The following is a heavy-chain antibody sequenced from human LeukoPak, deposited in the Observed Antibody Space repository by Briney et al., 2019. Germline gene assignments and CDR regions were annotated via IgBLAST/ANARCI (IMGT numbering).Heavy chain of an antibody. CDR1: GDSVSSNSAA. Sequence: SQTLSLTCAISGDSVSSNSAAWNWIRQSPSRGLEWLGRTYYRSKWYNDYAVSVKSRITINPDTSKNQFSLQLNSVTPEDTAVYYCARDSSADSSSIHYYYYMDVWGKGTTVTVSS. CDR2: TYYRSKWYN. V-gene: IGHV6-1*01. CDR3: ARDSSADSSSIHYYYYMDV. J-gene: IGHJ6*03. D-gene: IGHD6-6*01.